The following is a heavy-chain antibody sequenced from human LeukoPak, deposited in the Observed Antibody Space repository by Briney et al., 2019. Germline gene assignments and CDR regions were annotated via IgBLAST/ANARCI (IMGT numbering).Heavy chain of an antibody. CDR2: ISGSGTTI. V-gene: IGHV3-48*03. J-gene: IGHJ4*02. D-gene: IGHD6-19*01. Sequence: GGSLRLSCAASGFTFRNYDMNWGRQAPGKGLEWVSYISGSGTTIYYADSMKGRFTTSRDNAKNSLYLQMNSLRAEDTAVYYCARVGMAVATFDYWGQGTLVTVSA. CDR1: GFTFRNYD. CDR3: ARVGMAVATFDY.